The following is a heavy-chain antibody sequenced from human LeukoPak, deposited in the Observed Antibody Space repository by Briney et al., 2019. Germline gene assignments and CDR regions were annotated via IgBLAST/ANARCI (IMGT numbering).Heavy chain of an antibody. CDR3: ARRYFDL. Sequence: GGSLRLSCAASGFTFSKYWMQWVRQAPGKGLEWVANINQDGTEKWCVDSVKGRFTISRDNAKNSLYLQMNSLRAEDTAVYYCARRYFDLWGRGTLVTVSS. V-gene: IGHV3-7*03. CDR1: GFTFSKYW. J-gene: IGHJ2*01. CDR2: INQDGTEK.